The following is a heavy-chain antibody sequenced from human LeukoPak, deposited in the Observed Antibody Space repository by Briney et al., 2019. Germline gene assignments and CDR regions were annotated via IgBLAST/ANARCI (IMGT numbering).Heavy chain of an antibody. V-gene: IGHV3-9*01. CDR3: AKDISGYSSSWTFDY. CDR1: GFTFDNYA. D-gene: IGHD6-13*01. CDR2: ISWNSGSI. Sequence: GRSLRLSCAASGFTFDNYAMHWVRQAPGKGLEWVSGISWNSGSIGYADSVKGRFTISRDNAKNSLYLQMNSLRAEDTALYYCAKDISGYSSSWTFDYWGQGTLVTVSS. J-gene: IGHJ4*02.